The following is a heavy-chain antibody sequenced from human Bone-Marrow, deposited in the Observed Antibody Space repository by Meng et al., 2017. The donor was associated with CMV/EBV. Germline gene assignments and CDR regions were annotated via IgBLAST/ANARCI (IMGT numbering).Heavy chain of an antibody. CDR2: IDSDGRDI. D-gene: IGHD1-26*01. V-gene: IGHV3-74*03. J-gene: IGHJ4*02. CDR3: ARGVAESLGWEMGY. Sequence: SGGGLVQPGGSLRLSCAVSGFTLRRYWMHWVRQAPGKGLEWVSRIDSDGRDITYADSVRGRFTISRDDAKNTLYLQMNSLRVEDTAVYYCARGVAESLGWEMGYWGQGTLVTVSS. CDR1: GFTLRRYW.